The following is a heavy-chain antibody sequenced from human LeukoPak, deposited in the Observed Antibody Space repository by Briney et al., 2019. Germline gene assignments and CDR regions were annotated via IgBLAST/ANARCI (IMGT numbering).Heavy chain of an antibody. CDR1: GFTFSDYY. CDR3: ASSSSSWYLDFDY. CDR2: ISSSGSTI. D-gene: IGHD6-13*01. J-gene: IGHJ4*02. Sequence: GGSLRLSCAASGFTFSDYYMSWIRQAPGKGLEWVSYISSSGSTIYYADSVKGRFTISRDNAKNSLYLQMNSLRAEDTAVYYCASSSSSWYLDFDYWGQGTLVTVSS. V-gene: IGHV3-11*01.